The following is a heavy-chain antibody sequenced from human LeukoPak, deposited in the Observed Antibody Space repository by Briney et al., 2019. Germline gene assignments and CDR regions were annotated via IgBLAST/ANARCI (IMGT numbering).Heavy chain of an antibody. J-gene: IGHJ5*02. V-gene: IGHV4-59*01. CDR2: IYYSGST. CDR3: ARSYSSGWFGG. D-gene: IGHD6-19*01. Sequence: SETLSLTCTVSGGSISSYYWSWIGHPPGRELEWIGYIYYSGSTNYNPSLKSRVTISVDTSKNQFSLKLSSVTAADTAVYYCARSYSSGWFGGWGQGTLVTVSS. CDR1: GGSISSYY.